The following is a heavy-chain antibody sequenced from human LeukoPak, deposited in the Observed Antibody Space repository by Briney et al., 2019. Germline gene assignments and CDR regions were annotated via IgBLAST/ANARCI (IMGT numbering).Heavy chain of an antibody. V-gene: IGHV3-33*01. D-gene: IGHD6-25*01. Sequence: PGRSLRLSCAASGFTLSSSGMHWVRQAPGKGLGWVAVIWGDENHKYYGDSVRGRFTISRDNAKNTLYLQMDSLRVEDTAVYYCAGDVGSAPFDYWGQGTLVTVSS. J-gene: IGHJ4*02. CDR1: GFTLSSSG. CDR2: IWGDENHK. CDR3: AGDVGSAPFDY.